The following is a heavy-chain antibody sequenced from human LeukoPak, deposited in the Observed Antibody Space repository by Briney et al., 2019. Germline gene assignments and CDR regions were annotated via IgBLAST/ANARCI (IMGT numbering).Heavy chain of an antibody. J-gene: IGHJ4*02. V-gene: IGHV3-30*14. D-gene: IGHD1-26*01. CDR1: GFTFSTYA. Sequence: GGSLRLSCAASGFTFSTYAMHWVRQAPGKGLEWVAVISYDGSNKYYADSVKGRFTISRDNAKSSLDLLLNSLRAGDTAVYYCARGVGELQLAPFDFWGQGTLVTVSS. CDR3: ARGVGELQLAPFDF. CDR2: ISYDGSNK.